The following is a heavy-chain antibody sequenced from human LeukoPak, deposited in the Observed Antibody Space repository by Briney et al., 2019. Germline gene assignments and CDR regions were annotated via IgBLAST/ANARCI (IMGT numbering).Heavy chain of an antibody. CDR3: ARDHCSPGTCLGGH. V-gene: IGHV1-69*04. J-gene: IGHJ4*02. D-gene: IGHD2-15*01. Sequence: SVKVSCKASGGTFIPYTFSWVRQAPGQGLEWIGRIIPSLDVANYAQKFQGRVTLSVDRDTATTYMEVTSLRSEDTAIYYCARDHCSPGTCLGGHWGQGTLVTVSS. CDR2: IIPSLDVA. CDR1: GGTFIPYT.